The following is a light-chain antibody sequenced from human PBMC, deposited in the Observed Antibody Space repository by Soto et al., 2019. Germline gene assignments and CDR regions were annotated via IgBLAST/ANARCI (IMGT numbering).Light chain of an antibody. CDR3: AVWDDSRNVV. J-gene: IGLJ2*01. CDR1: SSNIGRNT. V-gene: IGLV1-44*01. Sequence: QSVLTQPPSASGTPGQRVTSSCSGSSSNIGRNTVNWYQQLPGTAPKLVIHSNNQRPSGVPDRFSGSKSGTSASLAISGLQSEDEADYYCAVWDDSRNVVFGGGTKLTVL. CDR2: SNN.